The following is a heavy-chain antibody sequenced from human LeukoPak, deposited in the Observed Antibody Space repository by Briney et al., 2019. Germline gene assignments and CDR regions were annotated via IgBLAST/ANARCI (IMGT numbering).Heavy chain of an antibody. J-gene: IGHJ6*02. CDR3: ASAGSYYYYYYGMDV. D-gene: IGHD3-10*01. V-gene: IGHV1-8*01. Sequence: ASVKVSCKASGYTFTSYDINRARQATEQGLEWTGWMNPNSGNTGYAQKFQGRVTMTRNTSISTAYMELSSLRSEDTAVYYCASAGSYYYYYYGMDVWGQGTTVTVSS. CDR2: MNPNSGNT. CDR1: GYTFTSYD.